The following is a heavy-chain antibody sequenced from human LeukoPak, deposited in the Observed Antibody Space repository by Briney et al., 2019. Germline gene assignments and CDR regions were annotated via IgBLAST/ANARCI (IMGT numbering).Heavy chain of an antibody. CDR1: GFTFNKYA. CDR3: AKDHVGLGVAGSRCFDY. V-gene: IGHV3-23*01. Sequence: PGGSLRLSCAASGFTFNKYAMNWVRQAPGKGLEWVSGVSGSGGSTYYADSVKGRVTISRDNSKNTLYLQMSSLRAEDTAVYYCAKDHVGLGVAGSRCFDYWGQGTLVTVSS. CDR2: VSGSGGST. J-gene: IGHJ4*02. D-gene: IGHD6-19*01.